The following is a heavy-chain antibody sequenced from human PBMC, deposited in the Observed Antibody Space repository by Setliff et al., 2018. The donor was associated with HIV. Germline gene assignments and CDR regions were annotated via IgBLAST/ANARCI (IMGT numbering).Heavy chain of an antibody. CDR3: ARRAVQDGTVTSSNWFDP. Sequence: SETLSLTCTVSGGCISISDWSWIRQPPGKGLEWIGCIYTSGNTNYDPSLKSRVTISVDTSKNQFSLKLASVTAADTAVYYCARRAVQDGTVTSSNWFDPWGQGTLVTVSS. D-gene: IGHD1-7*01. CDR2: IYTSGNT. V-gene: IGHV4-4*09. J-gene: IGHJ5*02. CDR1: GGCISISD.